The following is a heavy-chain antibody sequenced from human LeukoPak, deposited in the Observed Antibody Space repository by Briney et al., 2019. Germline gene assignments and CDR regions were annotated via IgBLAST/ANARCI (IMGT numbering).Heavy chain of an antibody. CDR1: GYTFTGYY. V-gene: IGHV1-2*02. CDR3: ARLYSLRGVDY. CDR2: INPNSGAT. D-gene: IGHD1-26*01. Sequence: ASVKVSCKASGYTFTGYYMHWVRQAPGQGLEWMGWINPNSGATNYAQKFRGRVTMTRDTSISTAYMELNRLRSDDTAVYYCARLYSLRGVDYWGQGTLVT. J-gene: IGHJ4*02.